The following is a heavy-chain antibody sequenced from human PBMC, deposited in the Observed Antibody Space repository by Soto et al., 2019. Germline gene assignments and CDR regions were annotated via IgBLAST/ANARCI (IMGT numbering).Heavy chain of an antibody. V-gene: IGHV3-23*01. Sequence: EVELLESGGGLVQPGGSLRLSCVASRFTFTSYAMSWVRQGPGKGLEWVAAISASGGATIHADSVKGRLTISRDNSKNTLYLQMNSLRAEDTAVYYCAKDVEGGSLFRGAFDYWGQGTQVTVSS. D-gene: IGHD1-26*01. CDR1: RFTFTSYA. CDR3: AKDVEGGSLFRGAFDY. J-gene: IGHJ4*02. CDR2: ISASGGAT.